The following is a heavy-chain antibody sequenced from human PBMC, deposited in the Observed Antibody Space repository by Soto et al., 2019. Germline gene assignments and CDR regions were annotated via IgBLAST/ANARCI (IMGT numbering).Heavy chain of an antibody. CDR3: ARSQGSSTSLELYYYYYYGMDV. Sequence: QVQLVQSGAEVKKPGSSVKVSCKASGGTFSSYAISWVRQAPGQGLEWMGGIIPIPGTANYAQKFQGRVTITAVESTSTAYMELSSLRSEDTAVYYCARSQGSSTSLELYYYYYYGMDVWGQGTTVTVSS. CDR2: IIPIPGTA. V-gene: IGHV1-69*01. J-gene: IGHJ6*02. CDR1: GGTFSSYA. D-gene: IGHD2-2*01.